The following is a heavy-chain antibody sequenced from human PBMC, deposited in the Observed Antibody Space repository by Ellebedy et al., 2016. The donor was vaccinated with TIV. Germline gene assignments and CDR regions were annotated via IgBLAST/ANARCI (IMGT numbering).Heavy chain of an antibody. CDR3: ARDLMASGWFDP. CDR1: GGSINNYH. J-gene: IGHJ5*02. V-gene: IGHV4-59*01. CDR2: IHYSGST. D-gene: IGHD5-24*01. Sequence: MPGGSLRLSCTVSGGSINNYHWSWVRQPPGKGLGWIGDIHYSGSTKYNPSLKSRATISVDTSKNQLSLNLNSVTAADTAVYYCARDLMASGWFDPWGQGTLVTVSS.